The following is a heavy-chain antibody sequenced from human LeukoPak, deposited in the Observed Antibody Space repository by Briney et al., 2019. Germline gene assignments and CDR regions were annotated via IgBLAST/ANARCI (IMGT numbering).Heavy chain of an antibody. CDR1: GFTFYNYW. J-gene: IGHJ4*01. CDR2: INQDGGKE. V-gene: IGHV3-7*01. D-gene: IGHD3-10*01. Sequence: PGESLRLSCAASGFTFYNYWMSWVRQAPGKGLEWVANINQDGGKEYYVDSVKGRFTISRDNAKNSLYLQMNSLRAEDTAVYYRARAGGSGTVDYWGHGTLVTVSS. CDR3: ARAGGSGTVDY.